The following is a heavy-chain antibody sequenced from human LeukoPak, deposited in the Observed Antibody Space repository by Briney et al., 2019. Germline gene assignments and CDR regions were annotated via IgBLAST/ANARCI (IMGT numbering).Heavy chain of an antibody. Sequence: PSETLSLTCTVSGGSISSSSYYWGWIRQPPGKGLEWIGSIYYSGSTYYNPSLKSRVTISVDTSKNQFSLKLSSVTAADTAVYYCASASGGYFYYYYGMDVWGQGTTVTVSS. CDR2: IYYSGST. J-gene: IGHJ6*02. CDR3: ASASGGYFYYYYGMDV. CDR1: GGSISSSSYY. V-gene: IGHV4-39*01. D-gene: IGHD1-26*01.